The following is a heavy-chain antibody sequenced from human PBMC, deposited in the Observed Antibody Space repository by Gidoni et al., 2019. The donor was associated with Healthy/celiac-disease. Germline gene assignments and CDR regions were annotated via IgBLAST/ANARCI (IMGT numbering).Heavy chain of an antibody. CDR3: ARGSDTAMVPAGGY. D-gene: IGHD5-18*01. V-gene: IGHV4-34*01. Sequence: QVQLQQWGAGLLKPSETLSLTCAVYGGSFSGYYWSWIRQPPGKGLEWIGEINHSGSTNYNPSLKSRVTISVDTSKNQFSLKLSSVTAADTAVYYCARGSDTAMVPAGGYWGQGTLVTVSS. CDR1: GGSFSGYY. J-gene: IGHJ4*02. CDR2: INHSGST.